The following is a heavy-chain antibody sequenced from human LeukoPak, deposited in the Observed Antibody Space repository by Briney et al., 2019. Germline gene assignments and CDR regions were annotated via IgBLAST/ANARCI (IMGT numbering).Heavy chain of an antibody. D-gene: IGHD1-26*01. CDR1: GGSISSYY. Sequence: PSETLSLTCTVSGGSISSYYWSWIRQPPGKGLGWIGYIYYSGSTNYNPSLKSRVTISVDTSKNQFSLKLSSVAAADTAVYYCARHGYSGSYWFDHWGQGTLVTVSS. CDR2: IYYSGST. CDR3: ARHGYSGSYWFDH. V-gene: IGHV4-59*08. J-gene: IGHJ5*02.